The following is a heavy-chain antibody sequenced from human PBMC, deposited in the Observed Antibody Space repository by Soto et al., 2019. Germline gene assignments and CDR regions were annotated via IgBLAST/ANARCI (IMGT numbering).Heavy chain of an antibody. CDR3: AHRNRLGTVTDGFDF. Sequence: QITLKESGPTLVKPTQTLTLTCSFSGFSFSPRGVGVGWIRQPPGKAPECLAVIYSNDRKRYNPSLQTRVSITKDTSKSQVVLTMTNMDPADTATYFCAHRNRLGTVTDGFDFWGQGILVTVTS. D-gene: IGHD2-21*02. CDR1: GFSFSPRGVG. CDR2: IYSNDRK. V-gene: IGHV2-5*01. J-gene: IGHJ4*02.